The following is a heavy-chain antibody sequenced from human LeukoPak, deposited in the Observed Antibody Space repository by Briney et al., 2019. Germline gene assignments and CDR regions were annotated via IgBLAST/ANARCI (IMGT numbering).Heavy chain of an antibody. V-gene: IGHV3-48*03. CDR3: ARVAEWLRPVFDY. CDR2: ISSSGSTI. CDR1: GFTFSSYE. J-gene: IGHJ4*02. D-gene: IGHD5-12*01. Sequence: GGSLRLSCAASGFTFSSYEMNWVRQAPGKVLEWVSYISSSGSTIYYADSVKGRFTISRDNAKNSLYLQMNSLRAEDTAVYYCARVAEWLRPVFDYWGQGTLVTVSS.